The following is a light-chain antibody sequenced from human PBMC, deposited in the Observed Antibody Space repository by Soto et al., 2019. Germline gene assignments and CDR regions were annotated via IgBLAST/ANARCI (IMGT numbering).Light chain of an antibody. J-gene: IGKJ1*01. CDR2: WAS. CDR3: QQYSNWPPVT. Sequence: TVLPQFPDSLTVSLREKATTSCKSRQPTLYPSINRTYLAWYQQRPGQPPKLLIYWASSRGSGVPDRLSGSGFGTDFTLTISSLQSEDFAVYYCQQYSNWPPVTFGQGTKVDIK. V-gene: IGKV4-1*01. CDR1: QPTLYPSINRTY.